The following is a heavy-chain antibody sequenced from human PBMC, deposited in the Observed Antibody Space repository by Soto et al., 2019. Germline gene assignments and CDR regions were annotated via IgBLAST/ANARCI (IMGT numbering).Heavy chain of an antibody. Sequence: AETLSLTYAVYGGSFSGYYWSWIRQPPGKGLEWIGEINHSGSTNYNPSLKSRVTISVDTSKNQFSLKLSSVTAADTAVYYCARFPLNYYYYMDVWGKGTTVTVSS. V-gene: IGHV4-34*01. CDR2: INHSGST. J-gene: IGHJ6*03. CDR3: ARFPLNYYYYMDV. CDR1: GGSFSGYY.